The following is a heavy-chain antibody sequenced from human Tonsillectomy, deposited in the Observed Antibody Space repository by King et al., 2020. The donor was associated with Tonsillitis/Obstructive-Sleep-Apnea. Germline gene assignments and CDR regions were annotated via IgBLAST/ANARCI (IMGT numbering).Heavy chain of an antibody. CDR3: ARGDSGSYFPFDY. J-gene: IGHJ4*02. V-gene: IGHV3-48*03. Sequence: DVQLVESGGGLVQPGGSLRLSCAASGFTFSNYEMAWVRQPPGKGLECGSYIGRRGSAINYADSVKGRITISRDNATNSLYLQMNRLRAEDTAVYYCARGDSGSYFPFDYWGPGTLVTVSS. CDR1: GFTFSNYE. D-gene: IGHD1-26*01. CDR2: IGRRGSAI.